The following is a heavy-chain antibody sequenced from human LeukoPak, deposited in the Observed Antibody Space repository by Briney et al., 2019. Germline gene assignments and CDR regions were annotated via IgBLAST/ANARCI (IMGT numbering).Heavy chain of an antibody. J-gene: IGHJ4*02. V-gene: IGHV3-7*02. D-gene: IGHD4-23*01. CDR3: AKSSGYGGIDFDY. Sequence: GGSLGLSCAASGFTFSSFRMSWVRQAPGEGLEWVANIKQDGSDKYYMDSVKGRFTISKDIPKNSLYLQMNSLRAEDTAVYYCAKSSGYGGIDFDYWGLGTLVTVSS. CDR1: GFTFSSFR. CDR2: IKQDGSDK.